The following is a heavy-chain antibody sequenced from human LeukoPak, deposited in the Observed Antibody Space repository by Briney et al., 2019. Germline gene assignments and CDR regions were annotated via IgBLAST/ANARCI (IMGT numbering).Heavy chain of an antibody. Sequence: GESLKISCKASGYSFTTYWIGWVHQMPGKGLEWMGIIYPGDSDTRYSPSFQGQVTISADKSISTAYLQWSSLKASDTAIYYCARQYDYYYYMDVWGKGTTVTVSS. J-gene: IGHJ6*03. CDR1: GYSFTTYW. V-gene: IGHV5-51*07. CDR2: IYPGDSDT. CDR3: ARQYDYYYYMDV.